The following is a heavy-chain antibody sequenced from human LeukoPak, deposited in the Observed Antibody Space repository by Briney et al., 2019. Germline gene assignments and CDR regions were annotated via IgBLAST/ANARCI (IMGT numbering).Heavy chain of an antibody. V-gene: IGHV5-51*01. CDR2: IYPGDSDT. Sequence: RGESLKISCKGSGYSFTSYWIGWVRQMPGKGLECMGIIYPGDSDTRYSPSFQGQVTISADKSISSAYLQWSSLKASDTAMYYCATIPGPYSSGWFDYDYWGQGTLVTVSS. D-gene: IGHD6-19*01. CDR3: ATIPGPYSSGWFDYDY. J-gene: IGHJ4*02. CDR1: GYSFTSYW.